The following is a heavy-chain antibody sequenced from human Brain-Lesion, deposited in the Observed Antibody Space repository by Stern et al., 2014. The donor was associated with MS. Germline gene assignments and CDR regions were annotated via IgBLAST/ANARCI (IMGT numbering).Heavy chain of an antibody. V-gene: IGHV4-61*02. CDR2: IFNSGST. CDR1: GGSISSGGYY. Sequence: QVQLQESGPGLVKPSQTLSLSCTVSGGSISSGGYYWSWIRQPAGKGLEWIGRIFNSGSTSYTPSLKMRVPIPIDPSKNQFSLRLNPMTAADTAVYYCARGRVVPGFQYYATDVWGQGTTVIVSS. CDR3: ARGRVVPGFQYYATDV. D-gene: IGHD2-2*01. J-gene: IGHJ6*02.